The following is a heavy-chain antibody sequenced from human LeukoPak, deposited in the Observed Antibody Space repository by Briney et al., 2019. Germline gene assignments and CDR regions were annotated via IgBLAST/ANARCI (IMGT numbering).Heavy chain of an antibody. CDR1: GYTFTSYY. V-gene: IGHV1-46*01. D-gene: IGHD3-22*01. CDR2: INPSGGST. CDR3: ARDRTRYYDSSGYPQGY. Sequence: GASVKVSCKASGYTFTSYYMHWVRQAPGQGLEWMGIINPSGGSTSYAQKFQGRVTMTRDTSTSTVYMELSSPRSEDTAVYYCARDRTRYYDSSGYPQGYWGQGTLVTVSS. J-gene: IGHJ4*02.